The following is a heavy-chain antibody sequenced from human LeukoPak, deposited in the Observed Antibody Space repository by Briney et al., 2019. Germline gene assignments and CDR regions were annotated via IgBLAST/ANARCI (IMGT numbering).Heavy chain of an antibody. V-gene: IGHV4-34*01. CDR3: ARGHPMPGRSVSRYYYNYYTDV. CDR2: INHRGSA. D-gene: IGHD5/OR15-5a*01. J-gene: IGHJ6*03. CDR1: GETLSGRY. Sequence: SETLSLTCAVFGETLSGRYWTWIRQPPGKGLEWIGEINHRGSANYNPSFKSRVTISGDTSNQFSLTLASVTATDTAVYFCARGHPMPGRSVSRYYYNYYTDVWGNGTTVIVSS.